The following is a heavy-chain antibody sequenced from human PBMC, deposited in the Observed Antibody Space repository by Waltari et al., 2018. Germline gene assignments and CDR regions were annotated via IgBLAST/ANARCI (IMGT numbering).Heavy chain of an antibody. V-gene: IGHV4-38-2*01. CDR2: IYHSGST. Sequence: QVQLQESGPGLVKPSETLSLTCAVSGYSISSGYYWGWIRQPPGTGLEWIGSIYHSGSTYYNPSLKSRVTISVDTSKNQFSLKLSSVTAADTAVYYCARTGYSSSWYYFDYWGQGTLVTVSS. CDR3: ARTGYSSSWYYFDY. D-gene: IGHD6-13*01. J-gene: IGHJ4*02. CDR1: GYSISSGYY.